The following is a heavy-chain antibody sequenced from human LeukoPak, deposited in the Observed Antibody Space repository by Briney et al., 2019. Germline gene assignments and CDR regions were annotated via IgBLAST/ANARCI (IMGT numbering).Heavy chain of an antibody. Sequence: SETLSLTCTVSGGSISSYYWSWIRQPPGKGLERIGYIYYSGSTNYNPSLKSRVTISVDTSKNQFSLKLSSVTAADTAVYYCARLDGYNFRPDAFDIWGQGTMVTVSS. J-gene: IGHJ3*02. D-gene: IGHD5-24*01. CDR3: ARLDGYNFRPDAFDI. CDR1: GGSISSYY. CDR2: IYYSGST. V-gene: IGHV4-59*01.